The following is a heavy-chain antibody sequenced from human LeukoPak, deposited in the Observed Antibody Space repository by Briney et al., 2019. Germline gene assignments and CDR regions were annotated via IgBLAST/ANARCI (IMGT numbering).Heavy chain of an antibody. D-gene: IGHD2/OR15-2a*01. J-gene: IGHJ3*02. CDR2: INHSGRT. V-gene: IGHV4-38-2*01. CDR3: ARVRYYGPAFDI. CDR1: GFTFSSYA. Sequence: GSLRLSCAASGFTFSSYAMSWVRQPPGKGLEWIGIINHSGRTYYKPSLKSRITISVDTSKNQFSLKLSSVTAADTAVYYCARVRYYGPAFDIWGQGTMVTVSS.